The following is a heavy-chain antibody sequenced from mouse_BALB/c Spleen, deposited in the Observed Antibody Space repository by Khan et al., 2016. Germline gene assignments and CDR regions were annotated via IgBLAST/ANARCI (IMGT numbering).Heavy chain of an antibody. J-gene: IGHJ2*01. D-gene: IGHD1-3*01. CDR3: ARPEDI. CDR1: GFSLTSYG. V-gene: IGHV2-9*02. Sequence: VQFQESGPGLVAPSQSLSITCTVSGFSLTSYGVHWVRQPPGKGLEWLGVIWAGGSTNYNSALMSRLSISKDNSKCQVILKMNSPQPDDTAMYYCARPEDIWGQGTTLTVSS. CDR2: IWAGGST.